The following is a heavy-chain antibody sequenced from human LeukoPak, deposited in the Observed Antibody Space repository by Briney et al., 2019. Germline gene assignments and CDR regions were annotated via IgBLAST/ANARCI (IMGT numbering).Heavy chain of an antibody. V-gene: IGHV1-3*01. Sequence: ASVKVSCKASGYTFINFAINWGRQAPGQRPEWMGWINAGNGNTKYSQRFQGRVTITRDTSASTAYMELSSLTSEDTAVYYCARGPRAAADDYWGQGTLVTVSS. D-gene: IGHD6-13*01. J-gene: IGHJ4*02. CDR3: ARGPRAAADDY. CDR1: GYTFINFA. CDR2: INAGNGNT.